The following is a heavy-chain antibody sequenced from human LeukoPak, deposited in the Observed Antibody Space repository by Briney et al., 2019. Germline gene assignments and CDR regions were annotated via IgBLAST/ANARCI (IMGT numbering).Heavy chain of an antibody. V-gene: IGHV1-69*04. Sequence: ASVKVSCKASGGTFSSYAISWVRQAPGQGLEWMGRIIPILGIANYAQTLQGRVTITADKSTSTAYMELSSLRSEDTAVYYCAGPPTLSSIVVVVAATPAEYFQHWGQGTLVTVSS. CDR1: GGTFSSYA. J-gene: IGHJ1*01. CDR3: AGPPTLSSIVVVVAATPAEYFQH. D-gene: IGHD2-15*01. CDR2: IIPILGIA.